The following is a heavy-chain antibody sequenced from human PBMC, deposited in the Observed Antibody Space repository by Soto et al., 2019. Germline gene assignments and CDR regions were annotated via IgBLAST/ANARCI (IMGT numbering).Heavy chain of an antibody. V-gene: IGHV3-23*01. Sequence: GGSLRLSCAASGFIFNSYSLSWLRQAPGKGLEWVSGISGSGQTTHYRDSVKGRFTISRDNFRNTLYLQVNSLRAEDTAVYFCAKSRGDSWTTYFFDDWGQGALVTVSS. CDR1: GFIFNSYS. J-gene: IGHJ4*02. D-gene: IGHD4-4*01. CDR3: AKSRGDSWTTYFFDD. CDR2: ISGSGQTT.